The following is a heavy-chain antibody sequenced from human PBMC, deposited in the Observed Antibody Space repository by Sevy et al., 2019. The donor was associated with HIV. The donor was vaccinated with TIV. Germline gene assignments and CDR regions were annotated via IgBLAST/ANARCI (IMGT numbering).Heavy chain of an antibody. Sequence: GGSLRLSCTASGFTFTDYAMNWVRQSPGKGLEWVAFFKRKADGGTLDHTGSVKGTLTNSRDNSKNIADLQMNDLKTEETGVYYCTRWKGAKSVFDYWGQGALVTVSS. D-gene: IGHD1-1*01. CDR3: TRWKGAKSVFDY. CDR2: FKRKADGGTL. CDR1: GFTFTDYA. V-gene: IGHV3-49*04. J-gene: IGHJ4*02.